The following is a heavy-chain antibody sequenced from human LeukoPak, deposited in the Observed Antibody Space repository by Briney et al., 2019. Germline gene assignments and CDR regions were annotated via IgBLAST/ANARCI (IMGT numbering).Heavy chain of an antibody. J-gene: IGHJ4*02. V-gene: IGHV1-18*01. Sequence: ASVKVSCKASGYTFTSNGISWVRQAPGQGLEWMGWISAYNGNTNYAQKLQGRVTMTTDTSTSTAYMELRSLRSDDTAVYYCARRMTTVTTFDYWGQGTLVTVSS. CDR3: ARRMTTVTTFDY. D-gene: IGHD4-17*01. CDR1: GYTFTSNG. CDR2: ISAYNGNT.